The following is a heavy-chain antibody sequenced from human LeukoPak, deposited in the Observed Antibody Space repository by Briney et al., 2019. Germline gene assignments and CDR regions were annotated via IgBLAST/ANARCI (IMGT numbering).Heavy chain of an antibody. V-gene: IGHV3-23*01. CDR2: ISGSGGST. D-gene: IGHD2-8*01. J-gene: IGHJ4*02. CDR1: GFTFSSYA. CDR3: ARKSPRVYYFDY. Sequence: GGSLRLSCAASGFTFSSYAMSWVRQAPGKGLEWVSGISGSGGSTYYADSVKGRFTISRDNSKNTLYLQMDSLRAEDTAVYYCARKSPRVYYFDYWGQGTLVTVSS.